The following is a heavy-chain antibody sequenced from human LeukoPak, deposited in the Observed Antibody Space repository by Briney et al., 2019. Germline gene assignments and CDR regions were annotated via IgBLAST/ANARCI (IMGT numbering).Heavy chain of an antibody. CDR3: ARDPYYYDSSGYYHDDY. D-gene: IGHD3-22*01. V-gene: IGHV1-18*01. CDR2: ISAYNGNT. CDR1: GYTFTRYG. J-gene: IGHJ4*02. Sequence: ASVKVSCKASGYTFTRYGIIWVRQAPGQGLEWMGWISAYNGNTNYAQKLQGRVTMTTDTSTSTAYMELRSLRSDDTAVYYCARDPYYYDSSGYYHDDYWGRGTLVTVSS.